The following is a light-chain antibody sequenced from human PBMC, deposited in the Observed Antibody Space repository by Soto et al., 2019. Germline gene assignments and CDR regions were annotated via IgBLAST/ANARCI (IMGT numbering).Light chain of an antibody. V-gene: IGKV3-20*01. CDR3: QQYSSSMYT. CDR2: GTS. CDR1: QSVSSSY. Sequence: ETVLTQSPGTLSLSPGERATLSCRPSQSVSSSYLAWYQQKPGQAPRLLIYGTSNRATGIPDRFSGSGSGTDFTLTISILEPEDFAVYYCQQYSSSMYTFGQGTKLEIK. J-gene: IGKJ2*01.